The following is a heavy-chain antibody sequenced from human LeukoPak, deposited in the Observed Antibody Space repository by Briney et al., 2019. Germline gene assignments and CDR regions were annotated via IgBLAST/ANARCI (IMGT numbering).Heavy chain of an antibody. CDR3: ASCRPGYSSGSYDY. J-gene: IGHJ4*02. D-gene: IGHD6-19*01. Sequence: SETLSLTCTVSGGSISSSSYYWGWIRQPPGKGLEWIGSIYYSGSTYYNPSLKSRVTISVDTSKNQFSLKLSSVTAADTAVYYCASCRPGYSSGSYDYWGQGTLVTVSS. V-gene: IGHV4-39*07. CDR1: GGSISSSSYY. CDR2: IYYSGST.